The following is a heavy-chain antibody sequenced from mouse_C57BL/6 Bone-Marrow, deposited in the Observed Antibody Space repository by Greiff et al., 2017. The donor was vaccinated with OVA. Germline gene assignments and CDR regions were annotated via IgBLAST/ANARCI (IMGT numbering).Heavy chain of an antibody. Sequence: EVMLVESGGGLVQPGGSLKLSCAASGFTFSDYYLYWVRQTPEKRLEWVAYISNGGGSTYYPATVKGRFTISRENAQNNLYLQVSRLNAEEIAMYYCGRRYDYDGGNWYFDVWGTGTTVTVSS. CDR2: ISNGGGST. D-gene: IGHD2-4*01. J-gene: IGHJ1*03. CDR1: GFTFSDYY. V-gene: IGHV5-12*01. CDR3: GRRYDYDGGNWYFDV.